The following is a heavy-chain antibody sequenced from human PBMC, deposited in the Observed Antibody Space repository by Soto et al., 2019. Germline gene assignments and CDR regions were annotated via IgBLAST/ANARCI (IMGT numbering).Heavy chain of an antibody. D-gene: IGHD3-10*01. CDR1: GGTFSSYA. CDR3: ARDSRPSYYGSGSYDFDY. V-gene: IGHV1-69*01. Sequence: QVQLVQSGAEVKKPGSSVKVSCKASGGTFSSYAISWVRQAPGQGLEWMGGIIPIFGTANYAQKVQGRVTSTADESTSTAYMELSSLRSEDTAVYYCARDSRPSYYGSGSYDFDYGGQGTLVTVSS. CDR2: IIPIFGTA. J-gene: IGHJ4*02.